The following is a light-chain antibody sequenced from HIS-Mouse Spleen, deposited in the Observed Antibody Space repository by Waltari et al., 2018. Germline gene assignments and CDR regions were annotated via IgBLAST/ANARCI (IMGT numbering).Light chain of an antibody. V-gene: IGKV1-33*01. CDR3: QQYDNLPYT. CDR2: DAS. CDR1: QDISNY. J-gene: IGKJ2*01. Sequence: DIQMTQSPSSLSASVGDRVTITCQAIQDISNYLNWYQKKPGKAPKLLIYDASNLETGVPSRFSGSGSGTDFTFTISSLQPEDIATYYCQQYDNLPYTFGQGTKLEIK.